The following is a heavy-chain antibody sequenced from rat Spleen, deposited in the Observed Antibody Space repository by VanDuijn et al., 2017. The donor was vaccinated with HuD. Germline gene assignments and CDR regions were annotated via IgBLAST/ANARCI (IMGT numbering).Heavy chain of an antibody. CDR3: FLSGEGY. J-gene: IGHJ2*01. D-gene: IGHD1-1*01. CDR1: GFSLTSYN. Sequence: QVQLKESGPGLVQPSQTLSLTCTVAGFSLTSYNVHWVRQPPGKGLEWMGIMWGVGSTNYNPVLKSRLSISRDTSKSQVFLTMNSLQTDDTAVYYCFLSGEGYWGQGVMVTVSS. V-gene: IGHV2-41*01. CDR2: MWGVGST.